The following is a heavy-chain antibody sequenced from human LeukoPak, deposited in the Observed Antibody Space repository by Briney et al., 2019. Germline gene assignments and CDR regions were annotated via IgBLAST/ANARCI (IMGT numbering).Heavy chain of an antibody. CDR2: ISAYNGNT. CDR3: ARDGWVEMATITYPFDY. J-gene: IGHJ4*02. V-gene: IGHV1-18*01. D-gene: IGHD5-24*01. Sequence: ASVKVSCKASGYIFTSYGISWVRQAPGQGREGMGWISAYNGNTNYAQKLQGRVTMTTDTSTSTAYMELRSLRSDDTAVYYCARDGWVEMATITYPFDYWGQGTLVTVSS. CDR1: GYIFTSYG.